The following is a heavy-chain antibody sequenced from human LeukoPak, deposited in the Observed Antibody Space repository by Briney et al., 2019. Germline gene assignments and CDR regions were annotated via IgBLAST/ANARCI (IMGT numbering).Heavy chain of an antibody. CDR1: GDSLSSNSAA. CDR3: ARDEWRSELAHYYYYGMDV. J-gene: IGHJ6*02. Sequence: SQTLSLTCAISGDSLSSNSAAWNWIRQSPSRGLEWLGRTYYRSKWYNDYAVSVKSRITINPDTSKNQFSLQLNSVTPEDTAVYYCARDEWRSELAHYYYYGMDVWGQGTTVTVSS. D-gene: IGHD1-26*01. CDR2: TYYRSKWYN. V-gene: IGHV6-1*01.